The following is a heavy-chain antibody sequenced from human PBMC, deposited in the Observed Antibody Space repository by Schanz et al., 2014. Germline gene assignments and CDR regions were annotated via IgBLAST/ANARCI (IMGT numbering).Heavy chain of an antibody. CDR1: GGTFSSFG. D-gene: IGHD6-13*01. CDR2: IIPILGIA. V-gene: IGHV1-69*04. J-gene: IGHJ4*02. Sequence: VQLEQSGAEVKKPGSSVKVSCKASGGTFSSFGINWVRQAPGQGLEWMGRIIPILGIANYAQKFQGRVTITADRSTSTAYMELSSLRSEDTAVYYCARDSGSSSWYPSDYWGQGTLVTVSS. CDR3: ARDSGSSSWYPSDY.